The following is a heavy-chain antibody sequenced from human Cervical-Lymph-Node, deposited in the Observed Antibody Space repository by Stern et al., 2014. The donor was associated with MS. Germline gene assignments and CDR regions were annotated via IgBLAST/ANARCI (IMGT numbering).Heavy chain of an antibody. CDR1: GSTFTASS. V-gene: IGHV7-4-1*02. CDR3: ARSQPFSY. CDR2: INTKTGNP. D-gene: IGHD6-13*01. Sequence: VQLVESESELKQPGASVTVACRVSGSTFTASSISWVRQAPGRGLEWMGWINTKTGNPTYALDFTGRFVFSLDTSVSTAFLQISSLKADDTAVYYCARSQPFSYWGQGTLVTVSP. J-gene: IGHJ4*02.